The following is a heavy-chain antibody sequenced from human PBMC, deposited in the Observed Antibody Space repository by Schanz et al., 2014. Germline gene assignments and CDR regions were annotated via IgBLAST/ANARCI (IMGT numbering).Heavy chain of an antibody. Sequence: EVQLVESGGGLIQPGGSLRLSCAVSGFTVNTNYMSWVRQAPGKGLEWVSAIGGSGGDTYYADSAKGRFTISRDNAKNTLYLQMNRLRAEDTALYYCARTSGGRTDYWGQGTVVTVSS. CDR3: ARTSGGRTDY. CDR2: IGGSGGDT. CDR1: GFTVNTNY. J-gene: IGHJ4*02. D-gene: IGHD1-26*01. V-gene: IGHV3-53*01.